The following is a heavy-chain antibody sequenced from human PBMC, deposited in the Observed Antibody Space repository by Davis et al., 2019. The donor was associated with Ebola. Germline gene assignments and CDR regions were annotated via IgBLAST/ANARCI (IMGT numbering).Heavy chain of an antibody. CDR2: IRSKANSYAT. CDR3: ATSNGDYWYFDL. D-gene: IGHD4-17*01. V-gene: IGHV3-73*01. J-gene: IGHJ2*01. CDR1: GFTFSGSA. Sequence: GESLKISCAASGFTFSGSAMHWVRQASGKGLEWVGRIRSKANSYATAYAASVKGRFTISRDNSKNTLYLQMNSLRAEDTAVYYCATSNGDYWYFDLWGRGTLVTVSS.